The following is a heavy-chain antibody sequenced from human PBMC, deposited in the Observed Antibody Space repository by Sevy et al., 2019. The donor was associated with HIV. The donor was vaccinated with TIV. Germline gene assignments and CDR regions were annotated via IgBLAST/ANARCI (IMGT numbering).Heavy chain of an antibody. D-gene: IGHD3-10*01. J-gene: IGHJ4*02. CDR3: AKEVGGSGSK. V-gene: IGHV3-7*01. Sequence: RGSLRLSCAASGFTMSSYWVTWVRQAPGKGLEWVANIKHDGSVRKYLDSVKGRFTISRDNAKNSVYLEMNSLRVEDTAIYYCAKEVGGSGSKWVQGTLVTVSS. CDR2: IKHDGSVR. CDR1: GFTMSSYW.